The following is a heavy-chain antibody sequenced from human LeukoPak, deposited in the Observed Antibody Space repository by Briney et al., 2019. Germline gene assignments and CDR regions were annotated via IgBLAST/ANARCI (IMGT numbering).Heavy chain of an antibody. D-gene: IGHD3-22*01. V-gene: IGHV3-21*01. Sequence: GGSLRLSCAASGFTFSSYSMNWVRQAPGKGLEWVSSISSSSSYIYYADSVKGRFTISRDNAKNSLYLQMNSLRAEDTAVYYCARDPPAPYYYDSSGYYYHDYWGQGTLVTVSS. CDR1: GFTFSSYS. CDR2: ISSSSSYI. J-gene: IGHJ4*02. CDR3: ARDPPAPYYYDSSGYYYHDY.